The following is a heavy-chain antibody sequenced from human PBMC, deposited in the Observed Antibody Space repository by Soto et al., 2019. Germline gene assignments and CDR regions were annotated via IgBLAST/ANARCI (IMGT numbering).Heavy chain of an antibody. J-gene: IGHJ5*02. V-gene: IGHV4-39*01. D-gene: IGHD1-26*01. CDR3: ATQEVGGSYVYTFDP. Sequence: QLQLQESGPGLVKPSETLSLTCTVSGGSISSSNYYWGWIRQPPGKGLEWIGSIYYSGSTYYNPSLKSRVTXPXXXSXNQFSLKLSSVTAADTAVYYCATQEVGGSYVYTFDPWGQGTLVTVSS. CDR1: GGSISSSNYY. CDR2: IYYSGST.